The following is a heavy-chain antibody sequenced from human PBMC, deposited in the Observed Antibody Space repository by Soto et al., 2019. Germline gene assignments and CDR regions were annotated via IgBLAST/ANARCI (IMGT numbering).Heavy chain of an antibody. CDR2: IPQDGVDG. CDR1: GFTFSMYS. CDR3: VRDHLILPAHDFFYGSDV. J-gene: IGHJ6*02. V-gene: IGHV3-7*03. Sequence: GGSLRLSCEVSGFTFSMYSMSWVRQSPGKGLEWVAKIPQDGVDGHYADSVKGRCTISRDNGKNSLYLQLNNLRAEDAAVYYCVRDHLILPAHDFFYGSDVWGRGATVTVSS. D-gene: IGHD2-21*02.